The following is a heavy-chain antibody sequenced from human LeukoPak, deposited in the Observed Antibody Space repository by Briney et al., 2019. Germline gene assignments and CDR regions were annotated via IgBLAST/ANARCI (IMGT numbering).Heavy chain of an antibody. D-gene: IGHD5-18*01. CDR2: TYYSGST. CDR1: AGSIISGSHY. Sequence: SETLSLTCTFPAGSIISGSHYWGWIRQPPGKGLEWIGSTYYSGSTYYNPSLKSRVTISVDTSKSQFSLKLTSVTAADTAVYHCARISAFGGYSYGNFDYWGQGTLVTVSS. CDR3: ARISAFGGYSYGNFDY. V-gene: IGHV4-39*01. J-gene: IGHJ4*02.